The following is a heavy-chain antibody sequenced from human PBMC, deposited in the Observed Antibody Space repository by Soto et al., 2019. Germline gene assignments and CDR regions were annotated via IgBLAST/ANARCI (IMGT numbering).Heavy chain of an antibody. V-gene: IGHV4-59*12. CDR1: GGSMSSDY. J-gene: IGHJ4*02. CDR3: ARDVNADFRTDFDY. Sequence: CTVSGGSMSSDYWTWMRQPPGKGLEWMGYIYYSGTTTNYNPSLKSRVTLSVDTSKNQFSLKLSSVTAEDTALYYCARDVNADFRTDFDYWGRGTLVTVSS. CDR2: IYYSGTT. D-gene: IGHD4-17*01.